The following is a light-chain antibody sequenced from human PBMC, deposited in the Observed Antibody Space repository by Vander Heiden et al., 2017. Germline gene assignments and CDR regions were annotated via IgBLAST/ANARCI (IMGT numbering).Light chain of an antibody. CDR2: WAS. J-gene: IGKJ4*01. Sequence: DIVMTQSPDSLAVSLGERATINCKSSQSLLYSSNNRNYLAWYQQKPGQPPTLLIYWASARESGVPDRFSGSGSGTDFTLTISSLQAEDVAVCYCQQYFSTPLTFGGGTKVEIK. CDR3: QQYFSTPLT. V-gene: IGKV4-1*01. CDR1: QSLLYSSNNRNY.